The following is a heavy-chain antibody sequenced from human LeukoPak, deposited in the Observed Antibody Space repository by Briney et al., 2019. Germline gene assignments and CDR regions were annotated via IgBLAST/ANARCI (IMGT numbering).Heavy chain of an antibody. J-gene: IGHJ3*02. D-gene: IGHD3-10*01. CDR1: GFTFRSYW. V-gene: IGHV3-74*01. Sequence: GGSLRLSCAPSGFTFRSYWMRWVRQAPGKGLVWVSRINSDGSSTSYADSVKGRFTISRDNAKNTLYLQMNGLRAEDTAVYHCARDRGGSAFDILGQGTMVTVSS. CDR2: INSDGSST. CDR3: ARDRGGSAFDI.